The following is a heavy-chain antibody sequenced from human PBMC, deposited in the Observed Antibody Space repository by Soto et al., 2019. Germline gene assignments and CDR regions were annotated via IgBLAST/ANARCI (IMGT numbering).Heavy chain of an antibody. CDR1: VASISSGGLY. V-gene: IGHV4-31*03. D-gene: IGHD4-17*01. CDR3: ARGAYGDYAL. Sequence: SETLSLTCTVSVASISSGGLYWRRFRQLPGKVLEWIGYTYYTGTTDYNPSLKSRVTISIDTSETRFSLNLSSVTAADTAVYYCARGAYGDYALWGQGTLVTVSS. J-gene: IGHJ1*01. CDR2: TYYTGTT.